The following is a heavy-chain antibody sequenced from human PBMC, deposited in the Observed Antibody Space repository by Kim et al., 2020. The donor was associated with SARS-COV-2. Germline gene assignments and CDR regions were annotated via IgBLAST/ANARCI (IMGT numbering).Heavy chain of an antibody. J-gene: IGHJ4*02. D-gene: IGHD1-26*01. CDR1: GGSISSYY. CDR2: IYYSGST. V-gene: IGHV4-59*01. CDR3: ARGIVGASFDY. Sequence: SETLSLTCTVSGGSISSYYWSWIRQPPGKGLEWIGYIYYSGSTNYNPSLKSRVTISEDTSKNQFSLKLSSVTAADTAVYYCARGIVGASFDYWGQGTLVTVSS.